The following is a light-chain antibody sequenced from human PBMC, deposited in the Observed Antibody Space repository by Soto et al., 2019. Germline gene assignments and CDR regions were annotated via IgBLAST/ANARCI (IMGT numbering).Light chain of an antibody. CDR3: QQRSNWPLT. CDR1: QSVSSY. J-gene: IGKJ4*01. Sequence: EIVLTQSPATLSLSPGERATLSCRASQSVSSYLAWYQQKPGQAPRLLIYDASNRATGIPARFSGSGSGTDFTLTISSLEPEAFSVYYCQQRSNWPLTFGGGPKVVIK. V-gene: IGKV3-11*01. CDR2: DAS.